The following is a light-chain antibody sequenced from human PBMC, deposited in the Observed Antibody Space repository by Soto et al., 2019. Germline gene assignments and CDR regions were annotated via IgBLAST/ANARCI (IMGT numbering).Light chain of an antibody. J-gene: IGKJ5*01. CDR2: DAS. Sequence: VMTQSPAPLSVPPGERAPLSCTASESVSRNLAWYQQKPGQAPRLLIYDASTRATGIPDRFSGGGSGTEFTLTISSLQSEDFVVYYCQQYNSWPPITFGQGTRLEI. CDR3: QQYNSWPPIT. CDR1: ESVSRN. V-gene: IGKV3-15*01.